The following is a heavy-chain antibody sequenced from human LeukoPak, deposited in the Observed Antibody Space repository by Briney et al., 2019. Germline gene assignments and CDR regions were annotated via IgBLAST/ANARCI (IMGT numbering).Heavy chain of an antibody. J-gene: IGHJ4*02. CDR3: ARHTPFWSGYSYYFDY. Sequence: SETLSLTCTVSGGSMSSSSYYWGWIRQPPGKGLEGIGRVFYSGSTYYNPSLKSRVTISVDRSKEQFSLKLSSVTAADTDVYYCARHTPFWSGYSYYFDYWGQGTLVTVSS. CDR1: GGSMSSSSYY. V-gene: IGHV4-39*01. CDR2: VFYSGST. D-gene: IGHD3-3*01.